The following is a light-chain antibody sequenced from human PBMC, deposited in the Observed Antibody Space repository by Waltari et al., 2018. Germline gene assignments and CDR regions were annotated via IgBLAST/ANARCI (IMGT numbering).Light chain of an antibody. J-gene: IGKJ1*01. Sequence: EIVLPQPQGPLSLSPGERATLSCRASQSVSRALAWYQQKPGQAPRLLIYAASSRATGIPDRFSGSGSGTDFSLTISRLEPEDFAVYYCQHYVRLPVTFGQGTKVEIK. V-gene: IGKV3-20*01. CDR2: AAS. CDR3: QHYVRLPVT. CDR1: QSVSRA.